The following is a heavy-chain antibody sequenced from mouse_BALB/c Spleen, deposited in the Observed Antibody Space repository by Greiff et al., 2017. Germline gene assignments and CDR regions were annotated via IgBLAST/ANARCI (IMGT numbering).Heavy chain of an antibody. CDR2: ISDGGSYT. Sequence: EVQLVESGGGLVKPGGSLKLSCAASGFTFSDYYMYWVRQTPEKRLEWVATISDGGSYTYYPDSVKGRFTISRDNAKNNLYLQMSSLKSEDTAMYYWARGGAARATWAYWGQGTLVTVSA. J-gene: IGHJ3*01. CDR3: ARGGAARATWAY. D-gene: IGHD3-1*01. CDR1: GFTFSDYY. V-gene: IGHV5-4*02.